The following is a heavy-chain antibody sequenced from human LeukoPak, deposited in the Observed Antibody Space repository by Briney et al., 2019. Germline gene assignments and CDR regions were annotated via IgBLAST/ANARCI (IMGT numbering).Heavy chain of an antibody. CDR2: IKQDGSEK. CDR1: GFTFSSYW. Sequence: GGSLRLSCAASGFTFSSYWMSWVRQAPGQGLEWVANIKQDGSEKYYVDSVKGRFTISRDKAKNSLYLQMNSLRAEDTAVYYCVKSASSYGANWFDPWGQGTLVTVSS. D-gene: IGHD4/OR15-4a*01. J-gene: IGHJ5*02. V-gene: IGHV3-7*05. CDR3: VKSASSYGANWFDP.